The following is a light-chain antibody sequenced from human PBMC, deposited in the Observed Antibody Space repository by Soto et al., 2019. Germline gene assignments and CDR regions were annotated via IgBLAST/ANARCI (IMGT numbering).Light chain of an antibody. J-gene: IGKJ2*01. CDR2: KAS. V-gene: IGKV1-5*03. Sequence: DIQMTQSPSTVSASVGDRVTITCRASQSISNWLAWYQQKPGEAPKLLIYKASTLDSGVPSRFSGSGSGTEFTLTISSLQPDDFATYYCQQYDSYSYTFGQGIKLEIK. CDR3: QQYDSYSYT. CDR1: QSISNW.